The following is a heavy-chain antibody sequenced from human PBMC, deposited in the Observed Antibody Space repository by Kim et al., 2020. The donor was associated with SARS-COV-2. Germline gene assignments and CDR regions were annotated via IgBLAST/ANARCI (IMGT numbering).Heavy chain of an antibody. V-gene: IGHV4-34*01. J-gene: IGHJ6*02. Sequence: SETLSLTCAVYGGSFSGYYWSWIRQPPGKGLEWIGEINHSGSTNYNLSLKSRVPISVDTSKNQFSLKLSSVTAADTAVYYCARGSAGITMIVVVRAYYYYGMDVWGQGTTVTVSS. CDR3: ARGSAGITMIVVVRAYYYYGMDV. D-gene: IGHD3-22*01. CDR2: INHSGST. CDR1: GGSFSGYY.